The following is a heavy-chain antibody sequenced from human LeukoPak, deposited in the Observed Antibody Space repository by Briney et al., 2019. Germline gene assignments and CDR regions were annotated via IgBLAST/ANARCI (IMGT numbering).Heavy chain of an antibody. J-gene: IGHJ4*02. Sequence: PGGSQRLSCAASGCTFSNYGMHWVRQAPGKGLEWVAVISSGGNHKYYADSVKGRFTISRDNSKNTLYLQMNGLRTEDAAVYYCASLLLYCSGSTCYSDYWGQGTLVTVSS. CDR3: ASLLLYCSGSTCYSDY. V-gene: IGHV3-30*03. CDR2: ISSGGNHK. D-gene: IGHD2-15*01. CDR1: GCTFSNYG.